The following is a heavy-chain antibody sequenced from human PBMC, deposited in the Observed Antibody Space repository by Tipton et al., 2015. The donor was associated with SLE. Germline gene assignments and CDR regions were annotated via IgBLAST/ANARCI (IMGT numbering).Heavy chain of an antibody. Sequence: TLSLTCTVSGGSISSSSYYWDWIRQPPGKGLEWIGSMYYSGSTYYNPSLKSRVTISIDTSKNQFSLKLSSMTAADTAVYYCARHGRWPHFDYWGQGTLVTVSS. V-gene: IGHV4-39*07. J-gene: IGHJ4*02. D-gene: IGHD4-23*01. CDR3: ARHGRWPHFDY. CDR1: GGSISSSSYY. CDR2: MYYSGST.